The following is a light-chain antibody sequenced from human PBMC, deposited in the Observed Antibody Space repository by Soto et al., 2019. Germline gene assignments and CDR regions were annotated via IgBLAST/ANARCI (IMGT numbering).Light chain of an antibody. CDR3: QQYNSYSWT. V-gene: IGKV1-16*01. CDR1: QSIRSY. Sequence: DIQLTQSPSSLCASVGDKITIPCRSSQSIRSYLNWVQQKPGKAPKLLIYDASSLQTGVPSRFSGSGSGTEFTLTISSLQPDDFATYYCQQYNSYSWTFGQGTKVDIK. J-gene: IGKJ1*01. CDR2: DAS.